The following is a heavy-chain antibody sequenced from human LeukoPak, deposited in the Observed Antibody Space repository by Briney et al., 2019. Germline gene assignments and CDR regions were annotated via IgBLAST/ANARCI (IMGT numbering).Heavy chain of an antibody. CDR3: ARVIAAAGTEWFDP. D-gene: IGHD6-13*01. Sequence: SETLSLTCIVSGGSIHGYYWSWIRQPPRKGLEWIGYIYYSGSTNYNPSLKSRVTISVDTSKNLFSLKLSSVTAADTAVYYCARVIAAAGTEWFDPWGQGTLVTVSS. V-gene: IGHV4-59*01. CDR1: GGSIHGYY. CDR2: IYYSGST. J-gene: IGHJ5*02.